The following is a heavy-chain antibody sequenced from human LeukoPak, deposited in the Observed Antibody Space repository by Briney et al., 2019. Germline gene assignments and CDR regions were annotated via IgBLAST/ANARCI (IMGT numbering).Heavy chain of an antibody. J-gene: IGHJ4*02. Sequence: SETLSLTCAVYGGSLNGHYWSWIRQPPGKGLEWIGEGSESGGTKFNPSLKSRVTISADTSKNQFSLKLSSVTAADTAVYYCGAGYYDSSGPSGRFDYWGQGTLVTVSS. D-gene: IGHD3-22*01. CDR3: GAGYYDSSGPSGRFDY. CDR1: GGSLNGHY. V-gene: IGHV4-34*01. CDR2: GSESGGT.